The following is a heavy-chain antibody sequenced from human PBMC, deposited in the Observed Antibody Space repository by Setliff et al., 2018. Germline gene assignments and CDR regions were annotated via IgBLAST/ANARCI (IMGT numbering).Heavy chain of an antibody. V-gene: IGHV1-69*10. CDR2: IIPNLGRV. Sequence: GASVKVSCKASGGTFRSYGISWVRQAPGQGLEWMGGIIPNLGRVKYAQRFQDRATITAEESTTTAYMELISLRSDDTALYYCARERRSGYSSRWYVRDAFDIWGQGTMVTVS. D-gene: IGHD6-13*01. CDR3: ARERRSGYSSRWYVRDAFDI. J-gene: IGHJ3*02. CDR1: GGTFRSYG.